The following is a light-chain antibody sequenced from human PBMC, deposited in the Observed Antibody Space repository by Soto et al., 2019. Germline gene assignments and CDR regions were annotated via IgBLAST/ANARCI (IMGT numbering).Light chain of an antibody. CDR3: QQYNRWPPIT. J-gene: IGKJ5*01. Sequence: EIVLTPSPSNLSLSAGARRTLSSRASQSVSRYLAWYKQKPGQAPRLLIYDASNRATGIPARFSGSGSGTDFTLTISSLEPEDFAVYYCQQYNRWPPITFGQGTRLEIK. V-gene: IGKV3-11*01. CDR1: QSVSRY. CDR2: DAS.